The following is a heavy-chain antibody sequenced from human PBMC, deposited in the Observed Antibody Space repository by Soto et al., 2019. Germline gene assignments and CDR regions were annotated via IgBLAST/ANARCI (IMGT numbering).Heavy chain of an antibody. V-gene: IGHV3-74*03. CDR3: ARGGLQHALDV. Sequence: EVQLVESGGGLVQSGGSLRLSCAASGFTFSNYWMYWVRQAPGKGLVWVSRVNNDGTDTTHADSVKGRFTISRDNAENTLYLQMNSLRADDTAVYYCARGGLQHALDVWGQGSTVTVSS. D-gene: IGHD6-13*01. CDR2: VNNDGTDT. J-gene: IGHJ6*02. CDR1: GFTFSNYW.